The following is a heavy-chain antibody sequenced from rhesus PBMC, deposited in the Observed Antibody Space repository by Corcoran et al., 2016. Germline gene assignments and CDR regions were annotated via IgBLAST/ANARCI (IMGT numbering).Heavy chain of an antibody. CDR1: GGSISSSY. CDR3: ARDTVADDALDF. V-gene: IGHV4-169*02. CDR2: SYGMGSST. D-gene: IGHD4-29*01. Sequence: QLQLQESGPGLAKTSETLSVTCACSGGSISSSYCSWIRQAPGKGLEWIGYSYGMGSSTNYNPSLKSRFTLSVDTSKNQRSLKLSSVTTADTAVYYCARDTVADDALDFWGQGLSFTVSS. J-gene: IGHJ3*01.